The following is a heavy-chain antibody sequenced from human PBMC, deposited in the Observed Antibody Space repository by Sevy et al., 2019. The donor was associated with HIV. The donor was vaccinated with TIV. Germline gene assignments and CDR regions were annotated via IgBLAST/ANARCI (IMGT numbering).Heavy chain of an antibody. CDR1: GFTFTRYA. CDR3: ARGKSGYGYALNY. V-gene: IGHV3-66*01. CDR2: IHSDDTT. Sequence: GGSLRLSCEASGFTFTRYAFHWVRQAPGKGLEGVSVIHSDDTTYHADSVKDRFTISRDNFKNTLYLHMSSLRAEDTAVYYCARGKSGYGYALNYWGQGTLVTVSS. J-gene: IGHJ4*02. D-gene: IGHD5-18*01.